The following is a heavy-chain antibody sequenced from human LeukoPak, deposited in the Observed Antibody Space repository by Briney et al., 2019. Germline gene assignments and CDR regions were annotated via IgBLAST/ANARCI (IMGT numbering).Heavy chain of an antibody. D-gene: IGHD3-16*01. CDR1: GYTFTSYG. J-gene: IGHJ3*02. V-gene: IGHV1-18*01. CDR2: ISAYNGNT. Sequence: ASVKVSCKASGYTFTSYGISWVRQAPGQGLEWMGWISAYNGNTNYAQKLQGRVTMTTDTSTSTAYMELRGLRSDDTAVYYCARVKRRGIWDAFDIWGQGTMVTVSS. CDR3: ARVKRRGIWDAFDI.